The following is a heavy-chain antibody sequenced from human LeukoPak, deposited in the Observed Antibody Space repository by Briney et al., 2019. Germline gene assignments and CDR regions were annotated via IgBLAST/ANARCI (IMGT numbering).Heavy chain of an antibody. CDR2: ICYSGST. Sequence: PSETLSLTCTVSGGSISSSNYFWGWIRQPPGKGLEWIGSICYSGSTYYNPSLKSRVTISVDTSKNQFSLNLNSVTAADTAVYYCARLSSSWILDYWGQGTLVTVSS. CDR3: ARLSSSWILDY. J-gene: IGHJ4*02. V-gene: IGHV4-39*01. D-gene: IGHD6-13*01. CDR1: GGSISSSNYF.